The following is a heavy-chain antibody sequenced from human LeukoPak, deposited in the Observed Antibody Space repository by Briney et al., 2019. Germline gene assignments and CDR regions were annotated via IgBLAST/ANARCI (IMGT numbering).Heavy chain of an antibody. CDR2: ISSSSSYI. CDR3: ARDSGFDYYGSGSYYIFDP. Sequence: GGSLRLSCAASGFTFSSYGMNWVRQAPGKGLEWVSSISSSSSYIYYADSVKGRFTISRDNAKNSLYLQMNSLRAEDTAVYYCARDSGFDYYGSGSYYIFDPWGQGTLVTVSS. CDR1: GFTFSSYG. D-gene: IGHD3-10*01. J-gene: IGHJ5*02. V-gene: IGHV3-21*01.